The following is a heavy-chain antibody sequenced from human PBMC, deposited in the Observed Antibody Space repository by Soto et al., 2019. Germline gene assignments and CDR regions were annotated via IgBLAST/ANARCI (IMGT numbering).Heavy chain of an antibody. CDR2: IYFNGNT. V-gene: IGHV4-39*01. CDR3: ARQGSY. Sequence: PSETLSLTCNVSGVSIIDTSYYWGWIRQPPGKGLEWIGTIYFNGNTFYNPYLKSRLTISVDTSKNQISLRLTSVTAADTAVYYCARQGSYWGHGTLVTVSS. J-gene: IGHJ4*01. CDR1: GVSIIDTSYY.